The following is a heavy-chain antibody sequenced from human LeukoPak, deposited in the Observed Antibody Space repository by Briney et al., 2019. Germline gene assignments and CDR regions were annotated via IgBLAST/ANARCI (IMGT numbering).Heavy chain of an antibody. V-gene: IGHV3-11*01. CDR2: ISISGTTT. Sequence: PGGSLRLSCAASGFTFSDYYMTWIRQTPGKGLEWVSYISISGTTTFYVDSVKGRFTISRDNTKNSLYLQMNSLRAEDPAMYYCARGTMASDFWGQGTLVTVSS. CDR1: GFTFSDYY. J-gene: IGHJ4*02. CDR3: ARGTMASDF. D-gene: IGHD3-10*01.